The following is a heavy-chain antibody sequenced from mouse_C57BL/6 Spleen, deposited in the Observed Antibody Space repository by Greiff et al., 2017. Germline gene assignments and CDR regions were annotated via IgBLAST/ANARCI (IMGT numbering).Heavy chain of an antibody. D-gene: IGHD4-1*01. V-gene: IGHV5-4*01. J-gene: IGHJ1*03. CDR2: ISDGGSYP. CDR1: GFTFSSYA. Sequence: EVQLVESGGGLVKPGGSLKLSCAASGFTFSSYAMSWVRQTPDKRLEWVATISDGGSYPYYPDNVKGRFTISRDNAKNNLYLQMSHLKSEDTAMYYCARGGNWDGAGYFDVWGTGTTVTVSS. CDR3: ARGGNWDGAGYFDV.